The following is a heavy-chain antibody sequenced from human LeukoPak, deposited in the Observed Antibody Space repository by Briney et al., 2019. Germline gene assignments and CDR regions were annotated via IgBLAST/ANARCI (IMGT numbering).Heavy chain of an antibody. Sequence: PGGSLRLSCAVSGFTVSSNYMSWVRQAPGKGLEWVLVIYSGGSTYYADSVKGRFTISRDNSKNTLYLQMSSLRAEDTAVYYCARELGYCSGASCYFKYYGMDVWGQGTTVTAFS. CDR3: ARELGYCSGASCYFKYYGMDV. J-gene: IGHJ6*02. CDR2: IYSGGST. CDR1: GFTVSSNY. D-gene: IGHD2-15*01. V-gene: IGHV3-53*01.